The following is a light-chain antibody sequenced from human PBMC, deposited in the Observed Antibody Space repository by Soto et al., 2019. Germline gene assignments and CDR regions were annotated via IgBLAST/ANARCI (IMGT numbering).Light chain of an antibody. CDR1: QTLSNR. J-gene: IGKJ1*01. Sequence: EMVLTQSPATLSSFPWERVTRCCRASQTLSNRLAWYQHKPGQAPRLLIYVTSNRATGIPARFSGSGSGTDYTLTISSLEPEDSAVYYCHKRQSWPRKFGQGTKVDIK. CDR3: HKRQSWPRK. V-gene: IGKV3-11*01. CDR2: VTS.